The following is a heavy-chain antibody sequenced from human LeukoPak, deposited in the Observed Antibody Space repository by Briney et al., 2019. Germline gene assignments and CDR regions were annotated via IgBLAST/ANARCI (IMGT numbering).Heavy chain of an antibody. Sequence: GASVKVSCKASGYTFTGYYMHWVRQAPGQGLEWMGWINPNSGGTNYAQKFQGRVTMTRDTSISTAYMELSRLRSDDTAVYYCARDSGYYDYVWGSYRPFDPWGQGTLVTVSS. CDR3: ARDSGYYDYVWGSYRPFDP. D-gene: IGHD3-16*02. CDR1: GYTFTGYY. CDR2: INPNSGGT. V-gene: IGHV1-2*02. J-gene: IGHJ5*02.